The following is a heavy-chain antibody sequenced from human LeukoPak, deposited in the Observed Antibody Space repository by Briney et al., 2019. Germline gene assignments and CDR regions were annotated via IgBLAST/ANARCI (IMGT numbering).Heavy chain of an antibody. V-gene: IGHV1-2*06. Sequence: GASVKVSCKASGYTFTSYGISWVRQAPGQGLEWMGRINPNSGGTNYAQKFQGRVTMTRDTSISTAYMELSRLRSDDTAVYYCARDSEDYYDSSGYRYWGQGTLVTVSS. J-gene: IGHJ4*02. CDR3: ARDSEDYYDSSGYRY. CDR1: GYTFTSYG. CDR2: INPNSGGT. D-gene: IGHD3-22*01.